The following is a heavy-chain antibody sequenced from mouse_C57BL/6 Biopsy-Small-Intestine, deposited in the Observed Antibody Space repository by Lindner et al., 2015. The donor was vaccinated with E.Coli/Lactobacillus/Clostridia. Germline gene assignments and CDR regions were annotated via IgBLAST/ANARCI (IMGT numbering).Heavy chain of an antibody. CDR1: DFNIKDDY. CDR2: IDPANGNT. V-gene: IGHV14-3*01. Sequence: VQLQESGTELVRPGASVKLSCTGSDFNIKDDYIHWMKQRPEQGLEWIGRIDPANGNTKYAPKFQDKATITADTSSNTAYLQLSSLTSEDIAVYYCARWGYDGYRLAYWGQGTTLTVSS. D-gene: IGHD2-3*01. CDR3: ARWGYDGYRLAY. J-gene: IGHJ2*01.